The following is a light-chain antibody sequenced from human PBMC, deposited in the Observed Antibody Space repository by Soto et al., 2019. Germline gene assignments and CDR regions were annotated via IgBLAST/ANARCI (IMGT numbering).Light chain of an antibody. CDR3: QQYNSYWRT. CDR1: QSLSSW. CDR2: KAS. V-gene: IGKV1-5*03. J-gene: IGKJ1*01. Sequence: DIQMTQSPSTLSASVGDRVTITCRASQSLSSWLAWYQQKPGKDPKLLIYKASSLESGVPSRFSGSGSGTEFTLIISGLQPDDFETYYCQQYNSYWRTFGQGTKVEIK.